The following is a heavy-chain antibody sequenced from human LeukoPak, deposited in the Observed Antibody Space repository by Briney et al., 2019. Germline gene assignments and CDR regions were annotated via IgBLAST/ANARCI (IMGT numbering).Heavy chain of an antibody. V-gene: IGHV3-33*01. D-gene: IGHD1-26*01. J-gene: IGHJ4*02. CDR3: ARDLAKGRYFDY. CDR1: GFTFNTYG. Sequence: GMSLRLSCAASGFTFNTYGMHWVRQTPGKGLEWVAVIWFDGSKIYYTDSVKGRFTISRDNSKNTLFLQMSSLRAKDSGVYYCARDLAKGRYFDYWGQGTLVTVSS. CDR2: IWFDGSKI.